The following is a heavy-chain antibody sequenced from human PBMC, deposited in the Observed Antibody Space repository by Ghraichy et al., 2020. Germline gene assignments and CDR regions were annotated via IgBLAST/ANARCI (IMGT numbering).Heavy chain of an antibody. CDR3: ARGTEGILGYFDWLPPSAHYYYYYYDMDV. J-gene: IGHJ6*03. CDR2: INPNSGGT. V-gene: IGHV1-2*06. CDR1: GYTFTGYY. D-gene: IGHD3-9*01. Sequence: ASVKVSCKASGYTFTGYYMHWVRQAPGQGLEWMGRINPNSGGTNYAQKFQGRVTMTRDTSISTAYMELSRLRSDDTAVYYCARGTEGILGYFDWLPPSAHYYYYYYDMDVWGKGTTVTVSS.